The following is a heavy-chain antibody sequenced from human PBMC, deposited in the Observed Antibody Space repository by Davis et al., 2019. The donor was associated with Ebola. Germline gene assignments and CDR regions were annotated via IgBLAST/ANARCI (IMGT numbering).Heavy chain of an antibody. D-gene: IGHD5-18*01. CDR1: GFTFRSYV. CDR3: AKDRGYSSASGLYYYYYGMDV. Sequence: SLKTPCAAPGFTFRSYVLHLVRQAPGKGPEWVSVIPYDGSHKYYADSVKARFTIPRDNSKNMLYLQMNSLRAEDTAVHYCAKDRGYSSASGLYYYYYGMDVWGQGTTVTVSS. V-gene: IGHV3-30*18. J-gene: IGHJ6*02. CDR2: IPYDGSHK.